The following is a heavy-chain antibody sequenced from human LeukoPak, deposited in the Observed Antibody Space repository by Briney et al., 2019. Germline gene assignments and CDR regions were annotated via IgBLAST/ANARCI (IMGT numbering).Heavy chain of an antibody. Sequence: GGSLRLSCAASGFTVSSNYMSWVRQAPGKGLEWVSVIYSGGSTYYADSVKGRFTISRDNSKNTLYLQMNSLRAEDTAVYYCARDLRGYTGSYYWFDPWGQGTLVTVSS. V-gene: IGHV3-53*01. CDR1: GFTVSSNY. J-gene: IGHJ5*02. CDR3: ARDLRGYTGSYYWFDP. CDR2: IYSGGST. D-gene: IGHD1-26*01.